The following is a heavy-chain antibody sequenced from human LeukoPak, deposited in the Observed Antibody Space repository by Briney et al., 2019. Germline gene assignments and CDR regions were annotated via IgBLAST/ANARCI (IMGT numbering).Heavy chain of an antibody. CDR3: ARAPKSRTNGLYFDP. J-gene: IGHJ5*02. CDR2: IYYSGST. D-gene: IGHD2-8*01. CDR1: GGSISSYY. V-gene: IGHV4-59*12. Sequence: SETLSLTCTVSGGSISSYYWSWIRQPPGKGLEWIGYIYYSGSTTYNPSLKSRVTISVDTSKNQFSLKLNSVTPEDTAVYYCARAPKSRTNGLYFDPWGQGTLVTVSS.